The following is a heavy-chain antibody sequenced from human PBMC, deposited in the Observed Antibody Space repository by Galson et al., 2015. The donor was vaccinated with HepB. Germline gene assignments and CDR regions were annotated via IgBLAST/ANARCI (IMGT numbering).Heavy chain of an antibody. J-gene: IGHJ4*02. V-gene: IGHV3-30-3*01. Sequence: SLRLSCAASGFTFSSYAMHWVRQAPGKGLEWVAVISYDGSNKYHADSVRGRFTISRDNSKNTLYLQMNGLRAEDTAVYYCARSEYNWKQNDYWGQGTLVTVSS. CDR2: ISYDGSNK. CDR1: GFTFSSYA. CDR3: ARSEYNWKQNDY. D-gene: IGHD1-1*01.